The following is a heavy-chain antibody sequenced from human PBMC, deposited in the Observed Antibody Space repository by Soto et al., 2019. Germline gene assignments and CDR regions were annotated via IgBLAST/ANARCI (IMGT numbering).Heavy chain of an antibody. CDR1: GGSISSYY. D-gene: IGHD3-3*01. CDR2: IYYSGST. Sequence: SETLSLTCTVSGGSISSYYWSWIRQPPGKGLEWIGYIYYSGSTNYNPSLKSRVTISVDTSKDQFSLKLSSVTAADTAVYYCARDFKVAYDFWSGYSDTDYGMDVWGQGTTVTVSS. J-gene: IGHJ6*02. CDR3: ARDFKVAYDFWSGYSDTDYGMDV. V-gene: IGHV4-59*01.